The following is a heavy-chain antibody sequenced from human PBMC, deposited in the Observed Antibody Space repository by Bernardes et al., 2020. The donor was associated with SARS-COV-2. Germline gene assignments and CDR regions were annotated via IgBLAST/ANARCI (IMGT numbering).Heavy chain of an antibody. CDR1: GYTLTELS. J-gene: IGHJ5*02. Sequence: ASVKVSCKVSGYTLTELSMHWVRQAPGKGLEGMGGFDPEDGETIYAQKFQGRVTMTEDTSTDTAYMELSSLRSEDTAVYYCATGPVVPAAMSHWFDPWGQGTLVTVSS. D-gene: IGHD2-2*01. CDR2: FDPEDGET. V-gene: IGHV1-24*01. CDR3: ATGPVVPAAMSHWFDP.